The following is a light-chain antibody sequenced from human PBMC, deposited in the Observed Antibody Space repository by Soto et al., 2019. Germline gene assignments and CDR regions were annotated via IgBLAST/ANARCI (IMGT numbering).Light chain of an antibody. J-gene: IGLJ2*01. CDR3: TSYTPSNTVV. V-gene: IGLV2-14*03. CDR1: SSDVGAYNY. CDR2: DVS. Sequence: QSVLTQPASVSGSPGQSITISCTGTSSDVGAYNYVSWYQHLPGKVPKLMIFDVSNRPSGVSNRFSGSKSGNTASLTISGLQAEDEADYYCTSYTPSNTVVFGGGTKVTVL.